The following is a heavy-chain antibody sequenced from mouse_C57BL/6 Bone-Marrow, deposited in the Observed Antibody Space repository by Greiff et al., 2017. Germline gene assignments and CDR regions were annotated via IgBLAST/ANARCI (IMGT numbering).Heavy chain of an antibody. J-gene: IGHJ3*01. V-gene: IGHV1-81*01. Sequence: QVQLQQSGAELVKPGASVKLSCKASGYTFTSYGISWVKQRTGQGLEWIGEIYPRSGNTYYNEKFKGKATLTADKSSSTAYMELRSLTSEDSAVYFCAREGYYGSSYSWFAYWGQGTLVTVSA. CDR1: GYTFTSYG. CDR2: IYPRSGNT. D-gene: IGHD1-1*01. CDR3: AREGYYGSSYSWFAY.